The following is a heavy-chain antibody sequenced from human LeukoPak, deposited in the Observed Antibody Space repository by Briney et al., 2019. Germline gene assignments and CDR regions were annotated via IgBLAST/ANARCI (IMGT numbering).Heavy chain of an antibody. Sequence: ASVKVSCKASGYTFTRYDINWVRQATAQGLEWMGWMNPNSGNSGYAQKFQGRVTMTRNTSISTVYMELSSLGSEDTDVYYCAREGQRKPYYYYYYGMDVWGQGTTVTVSS. V-gene: IGHV1-8*01. CDR2: MNPNSGNS. D-gene: IGHD2-2*01. CDR1: GYTFTRYD. J-gene: IGHJ6*02. CDR3: AREGQRKPYYYYYYGMDV.